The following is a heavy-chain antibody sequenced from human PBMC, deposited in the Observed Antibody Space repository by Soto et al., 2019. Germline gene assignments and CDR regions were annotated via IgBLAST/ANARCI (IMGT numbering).Heavy chain of an antibody. CDR2: INHSGST. V-gene: IGHV4-34*01. CDR1: GGSFSGYY. D-gene: IGHD6-6*01. CDR3: ARGAHLYSSSFDY. J-gene: IGHJ4*02. Sequence: KQSQTLSLTCAVYGGSFSGYYWSWIRQPPGKGLEWIGEINHSGSTNYNPSLKSRVTISVDTSKNQFSLKLSSVTAADTAVYYCARGAHLYSSSFDYWGQGTLVTVSS.